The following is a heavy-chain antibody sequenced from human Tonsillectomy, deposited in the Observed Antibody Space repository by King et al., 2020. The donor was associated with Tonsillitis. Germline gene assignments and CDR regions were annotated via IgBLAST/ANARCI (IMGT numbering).Heavy chain of an antibody. CDR1: GGPITSYY. CDR3: AREAGRGGLDS. CDR2: IHNTGRT. J-gene: IGHJ4*02. V-gene: IGHV4-59*01. D-gene: IGHD2-15*01. Sequence: VQLQESGPGLVKPSETLSLTCTVSGGPITSYYWSWIRQPPGKGLGGIGYIHNTGRTNYNPSLKSRVTISAHTSKNQFSLKLTSVTAADTAVYYCAREAGRGGLDSWGQGTPVTVSS.